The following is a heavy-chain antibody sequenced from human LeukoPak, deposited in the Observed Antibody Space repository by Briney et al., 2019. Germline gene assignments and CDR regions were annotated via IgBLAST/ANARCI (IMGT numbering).Heavy chain of an antibody. CDR3: ARGRAIVVRYFDY. CDR2: INHSGST. Sequence: PSETLSLTCAVYGGSFSGYYWSWIRQPPGKGLEWIGEINHSGSTNYNPSLKSRVTISVDTSKNQFSLKLSSVTAADTAVYYCARGRAIVVRYFDYWGQGTLVTVSS. V-gene: IGHV4-34*01. J-gene: IGHJ4*02. CDR1: GGSFSGYY. D-gene: IGHD3-22*01.